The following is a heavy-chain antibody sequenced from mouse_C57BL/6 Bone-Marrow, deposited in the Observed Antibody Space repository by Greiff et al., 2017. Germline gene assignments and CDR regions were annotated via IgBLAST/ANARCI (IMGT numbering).Heavy chain of an antibody. J-gene: IGHJ4*01. CDR2: ISGGGGNT. CDR3: ASNYVNAMDY. D-gene: IGHD2-1*01. CDR1: GFTFSSYT. Sequence: ESGGGLVKPGGSLKLSCAASGFTFSSYTMSWVRQTPEKRLEWVATISGGGGNTYYPDSVKGRFTISRDNAKNALYLQMSSLRSEDTALYYCASNYVNAMDYWGQGTSVTVSS. V-gene: IGHV5-9*01.